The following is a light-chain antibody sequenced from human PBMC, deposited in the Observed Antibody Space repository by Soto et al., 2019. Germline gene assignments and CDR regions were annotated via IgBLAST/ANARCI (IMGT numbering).Light chain of an antibody. CDR3: QQYYSYLFT. V-gene: IGKV1-8*01. CDR1: QGISSY. Sequence: AIRMTQSPASFSASTGDRATITCRASQGISSYLAWYQQKPGKAPKLLIHAASTLQSGVPSRFSGSGSGTDFTLTISSLQSEDFATYYCQQYYSYLFTFGPGTKVDIK. CDR2: AAS. J-gene: IGKJ3*01.